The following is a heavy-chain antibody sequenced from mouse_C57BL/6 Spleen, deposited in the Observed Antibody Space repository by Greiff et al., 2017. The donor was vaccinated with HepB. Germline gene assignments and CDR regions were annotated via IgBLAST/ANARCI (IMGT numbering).Heavy chain of an antibody. Sequence: QVQLQQPGAELVKPGASVKLSCKASGYTFTSYWMQWVKQRPGQGLEWIGEIDPSDSYTNYNRKFKGKATLTVDTSSSTAYMQLSSLTSEDSAVYYCARSAQANAMDYWGQGTSVTVSS. D-gene: IGHD3-2*02. CDR2: IDPSDSYT. CDR3: ARSAQANAMDY. CDR1: GYTFTSYW. J-gene: IGHJ4*01. V-gene: IGHV1-50*01.